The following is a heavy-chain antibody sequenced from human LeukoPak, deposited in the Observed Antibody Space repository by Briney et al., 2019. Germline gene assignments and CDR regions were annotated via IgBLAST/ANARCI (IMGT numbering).Heavy chain of an antibody. CDR1: GYSINRGYY. CDR3: ARDRVGQQLVGRKYYYYYMDV. CDR2: IYHSGTT. D-gene: IGHD6-13*01. V-gene: IGHV4-38-2*02. Sequence: PSETLSLTCTVSGYSINRGYYWGWIRQPPGKGLEWIGSIYHSGTTYFNPSLKSRVTISVDTTKTQFSLKLSSVTAADTAVYSCARDRVGQQLVGRKYYYYYMDVWGKGNTVTISS. J-gene: IGHJ6*03.